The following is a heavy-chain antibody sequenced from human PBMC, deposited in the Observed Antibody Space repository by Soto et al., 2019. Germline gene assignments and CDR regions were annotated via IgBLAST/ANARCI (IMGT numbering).Heavy chain of an antibody. CDR2: TFYKSKWYN. CDR3: ARAQLPYCDIDL. CDR1: GDSVSRYSAA. J-gene: IGHJ6*02. Sequence: QVPLQQSGPGLVTPSQTLSLTCAISGDSVSRYSAAWNWISQSPSRGLEWLGRTFYKSKWYNECSESVKRRITINADTSKNQSAQQPNSVTPEDTAIYYCARAQLPYCDIDLWGHGTTVTVSS. V-gene: IGHV6-1*01. D-gene: IGHD1-1*01.